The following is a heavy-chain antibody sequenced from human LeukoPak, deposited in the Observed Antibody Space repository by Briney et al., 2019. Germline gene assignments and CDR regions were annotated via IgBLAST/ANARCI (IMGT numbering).Heavy chain of an antibody. D-gene: IGHD5-24*01. V-gene: IGHV3-30*01. J-gene: IGHJ4*02. CDR2: ISYDGSNK. CDR3: ARELGVEGY. Sequence: GGSLRLSCAASGFTFSSYAMHWFRQAPGKGLEWVAVISYDGSNKYYADSVKGRFTISRDNSKNTLYLQMNSLRAEDTAVYYCARELGVEGYWGQGTLVTVSS. CDR1: GFTFSSYA.